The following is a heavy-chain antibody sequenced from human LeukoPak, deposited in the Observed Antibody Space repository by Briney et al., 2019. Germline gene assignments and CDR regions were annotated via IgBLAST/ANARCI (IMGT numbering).Heavy chain of an antibody. D-gene: IGHD3-22*01. Sequence: GESLKISCKGSGYSFTTYWIGWVRQMPGKGLEWMGNIYPGDSDTRYSPPFQGQDTISADKSITTAYLQWSSLRASDTAIYYCARRWYDSSGYSRHFDYWGQGTLVTVSS. CDR3: ARRWYDSSGYSRHFDY. CDR1: GYSFTTYW. V-gene: IGHV5-51*01. CDR2: IYPGDSDT. J-gene: IGHJ4*02.